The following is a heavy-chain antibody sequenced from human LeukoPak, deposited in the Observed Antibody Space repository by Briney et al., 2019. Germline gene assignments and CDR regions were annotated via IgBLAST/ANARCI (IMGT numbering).Heavy chain of an antibody. J-gene: IGHJ3*01. Sequence: PGGPLRLPFPAPGFPFSSSWITGVRQAPGKGLFWVSRVKSDGSSTNYADSVKGRFTVSSDNAKNTLILQMNSLRAEDTAVYYCARGGSPPEALGDTFDAWGHGTLVTVSS. V-gene: IGHV3-74*01. CDR2: VKSDGSST. CDR1: GFPFSSSW. D-gene: IGHD1-26*01. CDR3: ARGGSPPEALGDTFDA.